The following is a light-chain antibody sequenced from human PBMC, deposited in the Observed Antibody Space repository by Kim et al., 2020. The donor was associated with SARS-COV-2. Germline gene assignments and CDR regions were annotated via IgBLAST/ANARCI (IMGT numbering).Light chain of an antibody. J-gene: IGKJ4*01. CDR1: QSVSSY. V-gene: IGKV3-11*01. CDR3: QQRSNWPLT. CDR2: DAS. Sequence: LSPWESATLSCRASQSVSSYLAWYQQRPGQAPRLLIYDASNRATGIPARFSGSGSGTDFTLTISSLEPEDFAIYYCQQRSNWPLTFGGGTKVDIK.